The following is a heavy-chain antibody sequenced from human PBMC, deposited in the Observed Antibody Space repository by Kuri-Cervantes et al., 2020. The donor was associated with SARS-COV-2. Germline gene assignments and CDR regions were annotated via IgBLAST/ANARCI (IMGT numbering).Heavy chain of an antibody. CDR1: GYTFTGYY. V-gene: IGHV1-46*01. CDR3: ESDGYQLLSGWFDP. Sequence: ASVKVSCNASGYTFTGYYMHWVRQAPGQGLEWMEIINPSGGSTSYAQKFQGRVTMTRDTSASTVYMELSSLRSEDTAVYYCESDGYQLLSGWFDPWGQGTLVTVSS. J-gene: IGHJ5*02. CDR2: INPSGGST. D-gene: IGHD2-2*01.